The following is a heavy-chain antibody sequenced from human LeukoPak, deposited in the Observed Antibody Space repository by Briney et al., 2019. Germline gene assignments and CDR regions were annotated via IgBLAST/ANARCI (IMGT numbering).Heavy chain of an antibody. V-gene: IGHV3-48*03. J-gene: IGHJ3*02. CDR3: AREGYGGTSDAFDI. D-gene: IGHD3-16*01. CDR1: GFTVSSYE. CDR2: ISSGGGTI. Sequence: PGGSLRLSCEVSGFTVSSYEMDWVRRAPGKGLEWISYISSGGGTIYYADSVKGRFTISRDVAKNSVYLQMNSLRSEDTAVYYCAREGYGGTSDAFDIRGQGTMITVSS.